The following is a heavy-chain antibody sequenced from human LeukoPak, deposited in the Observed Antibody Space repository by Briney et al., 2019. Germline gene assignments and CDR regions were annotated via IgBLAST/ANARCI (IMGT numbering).Heavy chain of an antibody. V-gene: IGHV4-59*01. D-gene: IGHD3-16*01. CDR1: GDSISSYY. CDR2: IYDSGKT. Sequence: KSSETLSLTCTVSGDSISSYYWSWIRQPPGKGLEWIGYIYDSGKTNYNASLISRVTISVDTSKNQFSLTLTSVTPADTAVYYCARGGGTLDYWGQGTLVTVSS. J-gene: IGHJ4*02. CDR3: ARGGGTLDY.